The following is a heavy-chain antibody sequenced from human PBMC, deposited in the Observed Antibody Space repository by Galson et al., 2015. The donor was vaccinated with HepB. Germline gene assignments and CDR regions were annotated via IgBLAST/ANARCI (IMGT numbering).Heavy chain of an antibody. D-gene: IGHD6-13*01. J-gene: IGHJ5*02. V-gene: IGHV3-21*01. CDR3: ARIASGTLARFDP. Sequence: SLRLSCAGSGFTLSYYTMNWVRQAPGKGLEWVSSITSGSENIYYSASVKGRFTVSRDNAKKSLYLQMNSLRAEDTAVYYCARIASGTLARFDPWGHGTLVTVSS. CDR2: ITSGSENI. CDR1: GFTLSYYT.